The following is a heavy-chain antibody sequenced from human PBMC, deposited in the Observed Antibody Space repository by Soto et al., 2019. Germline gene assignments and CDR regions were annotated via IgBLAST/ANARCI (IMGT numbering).Heavy chain of an antibody. V-gene: IGHV4-39*01. CDR2: MDYTGDT. Sequence: QVQLQESGPGLVKPSETLSLTCTVSGASVSTTNHYWGWIRLAPGKGLEWIGSMDYTGDTYCTPSLKSRVAISVDTSKNQFSLNLVSVTAADTAVYYCALWSGSAVHPWGQGTLVTVSS. CDR1: GASVSTTNHY. D-gene: IGHD3-3*01. J-gene: IGHJ5*02. CDR3: ALWSGSAVHP.